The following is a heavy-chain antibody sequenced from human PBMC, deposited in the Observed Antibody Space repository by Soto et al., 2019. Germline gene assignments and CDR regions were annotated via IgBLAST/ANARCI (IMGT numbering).Heavy chain of an antibody. CDR3: ARAGLVVGATSHFHH. CDR2: ISTYNGTT. J-gene: IGHJ1*01. V-gene: IGHV1-18*04. D-gene: IGHD1-26*01. Sequence: QVQLVQSGAEVKKPGASVKVSCKASGYTFTSFGISWVRQAPGQGLEWMGWISTYNGTTNHAQKLQGRVTMTIDTSTSTAYMELRSLRSDDTAVYYCARAGLVVGATSHFHHWGQGTLVIVSS. CDR1: GYTFTSFG.